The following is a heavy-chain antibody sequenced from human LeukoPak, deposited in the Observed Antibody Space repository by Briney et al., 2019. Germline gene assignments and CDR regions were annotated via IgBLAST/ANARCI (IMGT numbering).Heavy chain of an antibody. J-gene: IGHJ6*02. CDR2: TNPKSGNT. CDR3: AKMARTGNYYYGMDV. V-gene: IGHV1-8*01. D-gene: IGHD5-24*01. Sequence: ASVKVSCKASGNTFTSYDINWVRQATGQGLEWMGWTNPKSGNTGYAQRFQGRASMTSNTSISTAYMELSSLSSDDTAVYYCAKMARTGNYYYGMDVWGQGTTVTVSS. CDR1: GNTFTSYD.